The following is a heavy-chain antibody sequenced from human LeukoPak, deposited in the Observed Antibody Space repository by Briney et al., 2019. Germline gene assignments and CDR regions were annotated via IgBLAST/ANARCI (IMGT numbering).Heavy chain of an antibody. CDR3: TRGRGISE. CDR1: GFTYSNFW. V-gene: IGHV3-7*01. J-gene: IGHJ4*02. Sequence: GRPLRLSWAAAGFTYSNFWMSSVRQAPGKGLEWVANIDQDGSEKYYVDSVKGRFTISRDNSKKSFYLQMDSLRAEDTAVYYCTRGRGISEWGQGTLVAVSS. CDR2: IDQDGSEK.